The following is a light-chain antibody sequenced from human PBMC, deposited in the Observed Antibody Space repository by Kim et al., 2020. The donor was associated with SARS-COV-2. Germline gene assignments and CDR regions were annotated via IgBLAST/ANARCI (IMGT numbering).Light chain of an antibody. J-gene: IGKJ4*01. CDR1: QSVRDN. CDR2: GAS. V-gene: IGKV3-15*01. CDR3: QHYNELPLT. Sequence: EIRMTQSPATLSVSPGERATLFCRASQSVRDNLAWYQQKPGQAPRLLIYGASTRATDIPSRFSGSGSGTEFTLTIDSLQSEDSALYYCQHYNELPLTFGGGTKVDIK.